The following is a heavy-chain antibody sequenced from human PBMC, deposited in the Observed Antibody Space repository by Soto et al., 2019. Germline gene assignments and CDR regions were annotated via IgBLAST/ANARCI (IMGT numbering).Heavy chain of an antibody. J-gene: IGHJ1*01. CDR3: ASRGYSYGLEYFQH. CDR2: IYSGGST. V-gene: IGHV3-66*01. CDR1: GFTVSSNY. Sequence: GGSLRLSCAASGFTVSSNYMSWVRQAPGKGLEWVSVIYSGGSTYYADSVKGRFTISRDNSKNTLYLQMNSLRAEDTAVYYCASRGYSYGLEYFQHCGQGTLVTVSS. D-gene: IGHD5-18*01.